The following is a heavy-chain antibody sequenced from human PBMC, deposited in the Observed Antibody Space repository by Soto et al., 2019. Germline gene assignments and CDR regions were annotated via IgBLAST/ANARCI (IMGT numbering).Heavy chain of an antibody. V-gene: IGHV5-51*01. Sequence: GESLKISCNGSGYSFTSYWIGWVRQMPGKGLEWMGIIYPGDSDTRYSPSFQGQVTISADKSISTAYLQWSSLKASDTAMYYCARPPDIVVGGGSHDAFDIWGQGTMVTVSS. J-gene: IGHJ3*02. CDR1: GYSFTSYW. CDR2: IYPGDSDT. D-gene: IGHD2-15*01. CDR3: ARPPDIVVGGGSHDAFDI.